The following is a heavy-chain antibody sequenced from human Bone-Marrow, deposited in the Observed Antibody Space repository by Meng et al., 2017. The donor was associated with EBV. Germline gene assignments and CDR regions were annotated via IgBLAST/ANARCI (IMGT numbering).Heavy chain of an antibody. CDR1: GYTFTSYA. CDR3: ARSPLWFGESNFDY. D-gene: IGHD3-10*01. CDR2: TNAGNGNT. J-gene: IGHJ4*02. V-gene: IGHV1-3*01. Sequence: QVQRVQSGAEVKKPGASVKVSCKASGYTFTSYAMHWVRQAPGQRLEWMGWTNAGNGNTKYSQKFQGRVTITRDTSASTAYMELSSLRSEDTAVYYCARSPLWFGESNFDYWGQGTLVTVSS.